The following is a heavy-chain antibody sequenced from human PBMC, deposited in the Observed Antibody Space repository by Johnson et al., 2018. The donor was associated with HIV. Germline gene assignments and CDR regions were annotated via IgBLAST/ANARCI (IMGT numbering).Heavy chain of an antibody. CDR1: GFTFSSYA. CDR2: INWNGGSI. Sequence: VQLVESGGGVVQAGRSLRLSCAASGFTFSSYAMHWVRQAPGKGLEWVSGINWNGGSIGYAESVKGRFTISRDNAKNTLYLQMNSLRAEDTAVYYCARVTYYNDTQAFDFWGQGTMVTVSS. J-gene: IGHJ3*01. V-gene: IGHV3-20*04. CDR3: ARVTYYNDTQAFDF. D-gene: IGHD3-22*01.